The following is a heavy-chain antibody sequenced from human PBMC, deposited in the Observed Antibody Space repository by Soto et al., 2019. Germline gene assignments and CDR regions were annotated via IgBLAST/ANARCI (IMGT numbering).Heavy chain of an antibody. CDR2: ISSNSAYI. V-gene: IGHV3-21*01. D-gene: IGHD6-13*01. Sequence: PGGSLRLSCAASGFRFRSFTMNWVRQAPGKGLEWVSTISSNSAYIYYTEALRGRFTISRDNAKNSLHLQINSLRAEGTAVYYCTRDASRDSSARGWFDPWGPGTLVTVSS. J-gene: IGHJ5*02. CDR3: TRDASRDSSARGWFDP. CDR1: GFRFRSFT.